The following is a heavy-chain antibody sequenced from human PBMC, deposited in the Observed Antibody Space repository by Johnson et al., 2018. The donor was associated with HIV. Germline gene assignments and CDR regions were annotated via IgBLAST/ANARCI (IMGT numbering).Heavy chain of an antibody. J-gene: IGHJ3*02. D-gene: IGHD1-26*01. V-gene: IGHV3-23*04. Sequence: VQLVESGGDLVQPGGSLRLSCTASGFTFNNYAMTWVRQAPGKGLEWVSVISGSGGSTYYADSVKGRLPTSRDNSKNTLYLQMNSLRAGDTAVYFCARGHSGRLPEIDAFDIWGRGTMVTV. CDR2: ISGSGGST. CDR1: GFTFNNYA. CDR3: ARGHSGRLPEIDAFDI.